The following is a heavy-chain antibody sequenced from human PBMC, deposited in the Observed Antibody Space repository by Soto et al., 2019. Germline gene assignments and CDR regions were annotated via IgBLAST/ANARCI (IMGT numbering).Heavy chain of an antibody. D-gene: IGHD2-15*01. J-gene: IGHJ3*02. CDR1: GGSFSGYY. Sequence: SETLSLTCAVYGGSFSGYYWSWIRQPPGKGLEWIGEINHSGSTNYNPSLKSRVTISVDTSKNQFSLKLSSVTAADTAVYYCARGEVVAARSDAFDIWGQGTMVTVSS. CDR3: ARGEVVAARSDAFDI. V-gene: IGHV4-34*01. CDR2: INHSGST.